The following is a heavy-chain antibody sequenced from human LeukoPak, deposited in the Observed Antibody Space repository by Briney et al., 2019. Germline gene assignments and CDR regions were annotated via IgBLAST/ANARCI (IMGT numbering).Heavy chain of an antibody. Sequence: GGSLRLSCAASGFTFSNNYMSWIRQAPGKGLEWVSVIYSGGSTYYADSVKGRFTISRDTSKNTLSLQMNSLRAEDTAVYYCASLSLGHYWGQGTLVTVSS. J-gene: IGHJ4*02. CDR3: ASLSLGHY. CDR1: GFTFSNNY. V-gene: IGHV3-53*01. D-gene: IGHD6-6*01. CDR2: IYSGGST.